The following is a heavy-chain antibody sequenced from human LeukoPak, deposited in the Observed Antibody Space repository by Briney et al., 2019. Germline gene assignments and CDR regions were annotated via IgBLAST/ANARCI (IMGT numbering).Heavy chain of an antibody. Sequence: PGGSLRLSCAASGFTFNRYGMHWVRQAPGKGLEWVAYIEHDGSKKYYADSVKGRFTISRDSSKNTLYLQMNSLRAEDTAVYYCARDVRNVYSDRSPDYWGPGTLVTVSS. CDR1: GFTFNRYG. J-gene: IGHJ4*02. D-gene: IGHD3-22*01. V-gene: IGHV3-30*02. CDR3: ARDVRNVYSDRSPDY. CDR2: IEHDGSKK.